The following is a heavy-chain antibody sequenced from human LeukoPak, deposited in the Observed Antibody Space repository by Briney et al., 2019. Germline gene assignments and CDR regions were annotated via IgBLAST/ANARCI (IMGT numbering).Heavy chain of an antibody. Sequence: RASVKVSCKASGYTFTSYGISWVRQAPGQGLEWMGWISAYNGNTNYAQKLQGRVTMTTDTSTSTAYMELRSLRSDDTAVYYCARGRLIAVAPAGPDYWGQGTLVTVSS. V-gene: IGHV1-18*01. J-gene: IGHJ4*02. D-gene: IGHD6-19*01. CDR3: ARGRLIAVAPAGPDY. CDR2: ISAYNGNT. CDR1: GYTFTSYG.